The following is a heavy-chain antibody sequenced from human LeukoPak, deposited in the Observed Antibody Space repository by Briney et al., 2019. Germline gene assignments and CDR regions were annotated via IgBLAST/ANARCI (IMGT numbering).Heavy chain of an antibody. CDR2: INHSGST. V-gene: IGHV4-34*01. CDR1: GGSFSGYY. Sequence: PSETLSLTRAVYGGSFSGYYWSWIRQPPGKGLEWIGEINHSGSTNYNPSLKSRVTISVDTSKNQFSLKLSSVTAADTAVYYCARGPRVLDYWGQGTLVTVSS. CDR3: ARGPRVLDY. J-gene: IGHJ4*02.